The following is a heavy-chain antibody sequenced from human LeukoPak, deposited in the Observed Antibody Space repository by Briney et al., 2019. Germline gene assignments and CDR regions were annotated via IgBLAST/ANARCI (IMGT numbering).Heavy chain of an antibody. CDR2: VYHNGNN. CDR3: AREYSAFDH. CDR1: GDPISSHSDY. J-gene: IGHJ4*01. D-gene: IGHD4-11*01. Sequence: SSETLSLTCTVSGDPISSHSDYKWTWIRQPPGKGLEWIGYVYHNGNNNYNPFLGSRLTISVDPSKNQFSLRLTSVTAADTAVYFCAREYSAFDHWGHGTLVTVSS. V-gene: IGHV4-61*08.